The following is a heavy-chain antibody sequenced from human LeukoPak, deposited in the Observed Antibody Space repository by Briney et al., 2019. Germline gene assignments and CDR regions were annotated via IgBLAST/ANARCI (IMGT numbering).Heavy chain of an antibody. Sequence: SEALSLTCAVYGGSFSGYYWSWIRQPPGKGPEGIGEINHSGSTNYNPSLKSRVTISVDTSKNQFSLKLSSVTAADTAVYYCARGRTYYYDSSGYKRFRWFDPWGQGTLVSVSS. CDR2: INHSGST. CDR3: ARGRTYYYDSSGYKRFRWFDP. V-gene: IGHV4-34*01. D-gene: IGHD3-22*01. CDR1: GGSFSGYY. J-gene: IGHJ5*02.